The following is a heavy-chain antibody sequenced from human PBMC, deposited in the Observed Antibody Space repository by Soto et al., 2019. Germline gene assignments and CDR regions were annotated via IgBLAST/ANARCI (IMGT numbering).Heavy chain of an antibody. J-gene: IGHJ4*02. Sequence: PSETLSLTCAVYGGSFSCYYWSWIRQPPGKGLEWIGEINHSGSTNYSPSLKSRVTISVDTSKNQFSLKLSSVTAADTAVYYCARGADYYDSSGYYRFDYWGQGTLVTVSS. CDR3: ARGADYYDSSGYYRFDY. CDR1: GGSFSCYY. D-gene: IGHD3-22*01. V-gene: IGHV4-34*01. CDR2: INHSGST.